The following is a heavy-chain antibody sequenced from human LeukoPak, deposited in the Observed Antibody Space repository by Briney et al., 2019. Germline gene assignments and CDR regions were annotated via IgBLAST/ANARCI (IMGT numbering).Heavy chain of an antibody. Sequence: GRSLRLSCAASGFTFDDYAMHWVRQAPGKGLEWVSGISWNSGSIGYADSVKGRLTISRDNAKNSLYLQMNSLRAEDTALYYCXXXXERSYYYGMDVWGQGTTVTVSS. CDR1: GFTFDDYA. V-gene: IGHV3-9*01. J-gene: IGHJ6*02. CDR2: ISWNSGSI. CDR3: XXXXERSYYYGMDV. D-gene: IGHD1-1*01.